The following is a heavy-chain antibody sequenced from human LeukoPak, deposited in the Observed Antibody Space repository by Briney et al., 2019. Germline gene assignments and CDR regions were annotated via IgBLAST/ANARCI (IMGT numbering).Heavy chain of an antibody. J-gene: IGHJ4*02. D-gene: IGHD6-19*01. CDR1: GFTFTSYE. Sequence: GGSLRLSCAASGFTFTSYEMNWVRQAPGKGREWVSYINSDGTTIYYADSVKGRFTISRDYAKSSLYLQMNSLRAEDTAIYYCARERAVAGAGFDYWGQGTLVTVSS. CDR3: ARERAVAGAGFDY. V-gene: IGHV3-48*03. CDR2: INSDGTTI.